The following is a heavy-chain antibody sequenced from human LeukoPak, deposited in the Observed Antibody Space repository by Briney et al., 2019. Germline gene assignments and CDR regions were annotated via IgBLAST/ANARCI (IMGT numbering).Heavy chain of an antibody. CDR1: GIIFSSYA. J-gene: IGHJ4*02. D-gene: IGHD3-10*01. CDR2: IYSGGST. CDR3: AGASDYYGSGSYDNY. Sequence: GGSLRLSCAASGIIFSSYAMHWVRQAPGKGLEWVSVIYSGGSTYYADSVKGRFIISRDNSRNMLYLQMNSLRAEDTAVYYCAGASDYYGSGSYDNYWGQGTLVTVSS. V-gene: IGHV3-53*01.